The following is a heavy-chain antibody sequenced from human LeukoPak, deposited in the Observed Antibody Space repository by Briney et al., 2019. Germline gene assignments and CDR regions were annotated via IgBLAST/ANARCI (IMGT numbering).Heavy chain of an antibody. CDR3: ARFITMVRGVIPENWFDP. CDR2: ISSSSSYT. V-gene: IGHV3-11*06. Sequence: GGSLRLSCAASGFTFSDYYMSWIRQAPRKGLEWVSYISSSSSYTNYADSVKGRFTISRDNAKNSLYLQMNSLRAEDTAVYYCARFITMVRGVIPENWFDPWGQGTLVTVSS. CDR1: GFTFSDYY. D-gene: IGHD3-10*01. J-gene: IGHJ5*02.